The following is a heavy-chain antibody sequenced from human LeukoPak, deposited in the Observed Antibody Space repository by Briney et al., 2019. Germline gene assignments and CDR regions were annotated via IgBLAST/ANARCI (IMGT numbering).Heavy chain of an antibody. V-gene: IGHV2-70*11. CDR3: ARMVHIAARPGGFGYFDY. CDR2: IDWDDDK. D-gene: IGHD6-6*01. Sequence: SGPALVKPTQTLTLTCTFSGFSLSTSGMCVSWIRQPPGKALEWLARIDWDDDKYYSTSLKTRLTISKDTSKNQVVLTMTNMDPVDTATYYCARMVHIAARPGGFGYFDYWGQGTLVTVSS. J-gene: IGHJ4*02. CDR1: GFSLSTSGMC.